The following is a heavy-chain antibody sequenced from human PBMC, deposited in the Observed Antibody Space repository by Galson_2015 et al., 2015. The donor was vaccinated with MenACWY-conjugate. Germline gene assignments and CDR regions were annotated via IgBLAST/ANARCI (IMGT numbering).Heavy chain of an antibody. V-gene: IGHV3-23*01. CDR1: GFSFSNYA. D-gene: IGHD3-10*01. CDR2: ISGGGGST. J-gene: IGHJ6*02. Sequence: SLRLSYAASGFSFSNYAMSWVRQAPGKGLEWVSAISGGGGSTYYAESMKGRFTISKDNSRTTLYLHMNSLRADDSAVYYCASLWFGEFNSYFSDLDVWGQGTPVTVSS. CDR3: ASLWFGEFNSYFSDLDV.